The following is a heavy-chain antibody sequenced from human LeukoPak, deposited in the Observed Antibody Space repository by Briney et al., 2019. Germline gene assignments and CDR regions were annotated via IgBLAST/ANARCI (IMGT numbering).Heavy chain of an antibody. CDR1: GYIFTSHG. CDR3: ERDRENSRDFWSGQGNWFDP. V-gene: IGHV1-18*01. D-gene: IGHD3-3*01. Sequence: ASVKVSCKASGYIFTSHGVNWVRQSPGQGLERRGWISSYNGKTHYSQKRQGRITMTTDTSQSTAYLELRRLRSDATAVYSCERDRENSRDFWSGQGNWFDPWGQGTLVTVSS. J-gene: IGHJ5*02. CDR2: ISSYNGKT.